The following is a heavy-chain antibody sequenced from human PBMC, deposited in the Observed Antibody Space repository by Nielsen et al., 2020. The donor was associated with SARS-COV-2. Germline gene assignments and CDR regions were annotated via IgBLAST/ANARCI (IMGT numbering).Heavy chain of an antibody. CDR2: ISGSGGST. CDR1: GFTFSSYA. J-gene: IGHJ3*02. V-gene: IGHV3-23*01. Sequence: GESLKISCAASGFTFSSYAMSWVRQAPGKGLEWVSAISGSGGSTYYADSVKGRFTISRDNSKNTLYLQMNSLRAEDTAVYYCAKDLLYGSGSYFNDAFDIWGQGTMVTVSS. CDR3: AKDLLYGSGSYFNDAFDI. D-gene: IGHD3-10*01.